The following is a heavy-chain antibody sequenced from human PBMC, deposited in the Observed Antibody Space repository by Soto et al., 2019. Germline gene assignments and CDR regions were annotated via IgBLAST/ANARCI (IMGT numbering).Heavy chain of an antibody. J-gene: IGHJ4*02. Sequence: GEPLKISCKGSGYSFTTYWLTWVRQMPGKGLEWMGRIDPDDSYTQYNPSFRGHITISADKPLSTAYLQWSSLKASDTAIYYCARHEIGVGEPSDYSGQATLVPVSS. CDR2: IDPDDSYT. D-gene: IGHD2-8*01. CDR1: GYSFTTYW. CDR3: ARHEIGVGEPSDY. V-gene: IGHV5-10-1*01.